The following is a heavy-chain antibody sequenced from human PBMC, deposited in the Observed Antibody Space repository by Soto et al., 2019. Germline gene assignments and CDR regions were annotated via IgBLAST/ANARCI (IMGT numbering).Heavy chain of an antibody. V-gene: IGHV3-30*03. CDR3: ARDPEKYSGSDLGIDY. J-gene: IGHJ4*02. D-gene: IGHD5-12*01. Sequence: GGSLRLSCAASGFSFTTYVMHWVRQAPGKGLEWVAVISHDGSYKYYGDAVKGRFTISRDTSKNAVYLQMDSLRAEDTAVYYCARDPEKYSGSDLGIDYWGQGTLVTVPQ. CDR1: GFSFTTYV. CDR2: ISHDGSYK.